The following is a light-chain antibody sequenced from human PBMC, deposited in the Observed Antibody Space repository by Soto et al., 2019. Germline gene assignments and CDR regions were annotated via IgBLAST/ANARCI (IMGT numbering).Light chain of an antibody. CDR1: RNXGST. Sequence: MPHCAATLSMSPWPGATLSCRARRNXGSTSALYQQKAGQTPTLLXDDSSTRASGIPARLSGIGSGTEFSLIISSRQSEDFALYYCQHSKSGPRSFGGGTKVDIK. CDR3: QHSKSGPRS. J-gene: IGKJ4*01. CDR2: DSS. V-gene: IGKV3-15*01.